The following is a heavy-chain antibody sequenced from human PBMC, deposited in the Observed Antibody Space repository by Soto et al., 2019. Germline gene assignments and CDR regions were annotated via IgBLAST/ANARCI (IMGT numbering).Heavy chain of an antibody. J-gene: IGHJ5*02. V-gene: IGHV4-34*01. CDR2: INHSGST. CDR1: GGSFSGYY. Sequence: SETLSLTCAVYGGSFSGYYWSWIRQPPGKGLEWIGEINHSGSTNYNPSLKSRVTISVDTSKNQFSLKLSSVTAADTAVYYCARSPLGAAWFDPWGQGTLVTVSS. CDR3: ARSPLGAAWFDP. D-gene: IGHD2-15*01.